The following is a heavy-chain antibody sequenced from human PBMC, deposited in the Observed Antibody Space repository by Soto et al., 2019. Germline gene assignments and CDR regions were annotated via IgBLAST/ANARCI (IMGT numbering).Heavy chain of an antibody. CDR2: ANGSGTSK. D-gene: IGHD3-16*01. CDR3: AREISYVSGGHLYYGMDV. CDR1: GFTFGDHY. V-gene: IGHV3-11*01. J-gene: IGHJ6*02. Sequence: PGGSLTLSCAASGFTFGDHYMAWMGQAPGGGRGDGGNANGSGTSKAYGDSVKGRFSIFREKSKNLLFLQMFFLRAEDTAVYYCAREISYVSGGHLYYGMDVLGQGTAVTVSS.